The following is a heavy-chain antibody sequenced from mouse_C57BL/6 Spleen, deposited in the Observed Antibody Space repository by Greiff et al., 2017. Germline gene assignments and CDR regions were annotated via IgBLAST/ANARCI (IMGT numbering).Heavy chain of an antibody. V-gene: IGHV1-55*01. CDR3: AIYYGSSYEFDY. J-gene: IGHJ2*01. Sequence: QVQLQQPGAELVKPGASVKMSCKASGYTFTSYWITWVKQRPGQGLEWIGDIYPGSGSTNYNEKFKSKATLTVDTSSSTAYMQLSSLTSEDSAVYYCAIYYGSSYEFDYWGQGTTLTVSS. D-gene: IGHD1-1*01. CDR2: IYPGSGST. CDR1: GYTFTSYW.